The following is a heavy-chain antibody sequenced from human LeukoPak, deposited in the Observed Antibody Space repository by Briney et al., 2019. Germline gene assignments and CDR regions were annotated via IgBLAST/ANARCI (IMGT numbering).Heavy chain of an antibody. V-gene: IGHV4-39*01. CDR2: IYYSGST. Sequence: SETLSLTCTVSGGSISSSSYYWGWIRQPPGKGLEWIGSIYYSGSTYYNPSLKSRVTISVDTSKNQFSLKLSSVTAADTAVYYCARVLRGGYYDSSGYYYFDYWGQGTLVTVSS. CDR3: ARVLRGGYYDSSGYYYFDY. CDR1: GGSISSSSYY. D-gene: IGHD3-22*01. J-gene: IGHJ4*02.